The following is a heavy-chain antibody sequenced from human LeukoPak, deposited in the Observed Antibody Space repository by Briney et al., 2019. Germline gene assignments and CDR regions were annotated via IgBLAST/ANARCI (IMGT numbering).Heavy chain of an antibody. CDR2: ISGSGGST. CDR1: GFTFAGYA. D-gene: IGHD2-2*01. V-gene: IGHV3-23*01. J-gene: IGHJ4*02. Sequence: GGSLRLSCAASGFTFAGYAMTWVRQAPGKGLEWVSLISGSGGSTYYADVVKGRFAISRDNAKNSLYLQMNSLGAEDTALYYCARGRGCSSLSCYPDYWGQGTLVTVSS. CDR3: ARGRGCSSLSCYPDY.